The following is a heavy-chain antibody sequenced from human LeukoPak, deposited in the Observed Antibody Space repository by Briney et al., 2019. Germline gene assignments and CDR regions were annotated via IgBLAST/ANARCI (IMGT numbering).Heavy chain of an antibody. CDR1: GYTFTGYY. D-gene: IGHD6-6*01. J-gene: IGHJ3*02. CDR2: INPNSGGT. Sequence: ASVKVSCKASGYTFTGYYIHWVRQAPGQGLEWMGWINPNSGGTNYAQKFQGRVTMTRDTSISTAYMELSSLKSDDTAVYYCARDRNSGSSLDIWGQGTMLTVSS. CDR3: ARDRNSGSSLDI. V-gene: IGHV1-2*02.